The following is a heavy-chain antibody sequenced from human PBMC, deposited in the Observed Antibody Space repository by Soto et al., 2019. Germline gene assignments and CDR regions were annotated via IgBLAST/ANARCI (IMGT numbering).Heavy chain of an antibody. D-gene: IGHD2-2*01. CDR1: GFTFSSYW. CDR3: ARDRDIVVLSDYMDV. Sequence: GGSLRLSCAASGFTFSSYWMHWVRQAPGKGLVWVSRINSDGSSTSYADSVKGRFTISRDNAKNTLYLQMNSLRAEDTAVYYCARDRDIVVLSDYMDVWGKGTTVTVSS. V-gene: IGHV3-74*01. CDR2: INSDGSST. J-gene: IGHJ6*03.